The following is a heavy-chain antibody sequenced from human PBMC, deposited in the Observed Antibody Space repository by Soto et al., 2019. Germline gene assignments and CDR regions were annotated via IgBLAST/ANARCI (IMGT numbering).Heavy chain of an antibody. CDR2: ISSSSSYI. CDR1: GFTFSSYG. Sequence: PGGSLRLSCAASGFTFSSYGMSWIRQAPGKGLEWLSSISSSSSYIYYADSVKGRFTISRDNAKISLYLQMNSLRAEDTALYYRARHEAVAGTVPYFDYWGQGTLVTVSS. CDR3: ARHEAVAGTVPYFDY. V-gene: IGHV3-21*01. J-gene: IGHJ4*02. D-gene: IGHD6-19*01.